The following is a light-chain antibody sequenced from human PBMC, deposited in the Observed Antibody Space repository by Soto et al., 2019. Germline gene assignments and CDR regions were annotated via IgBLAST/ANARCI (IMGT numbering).Light chain of an antibody. J-gene: IGKJ1*01. V-gene: IGKV2-24*01. CDR2: QVS. CDR1: QSLVYSDGNTY. CDR3: VQFAHFPRT. Sequence: DTVLTQAPLTSPVTLGQPASISCRSSQSLVYSDGNTYLSWLQQRPGQPPRLLIYQVSNRFSGVPDRFSGSGAGTDCTLKISRVEADDVGVYFCVQFAHFPRTFGQGTKVEI.